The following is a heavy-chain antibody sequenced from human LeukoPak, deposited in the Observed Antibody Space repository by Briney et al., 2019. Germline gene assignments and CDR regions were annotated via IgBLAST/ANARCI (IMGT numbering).Heavy chain of an antibody. V-gene: IGHV3-23*01. Sequence: GGSLRLSCAASGITFSSYGMRWVRQAPGKGLEWVSRISGSGSNTDYADSVKGRFTISRDNYKNMLYLQMNSLRAEDTAVYYRAKGSGFAFDIWGQGTMVTVSS. CDR3: AKGSGFAFDI. J-gene: IGHJ3*02. CDR2: ISGSGSNT. CDR1: GITFSSYG.